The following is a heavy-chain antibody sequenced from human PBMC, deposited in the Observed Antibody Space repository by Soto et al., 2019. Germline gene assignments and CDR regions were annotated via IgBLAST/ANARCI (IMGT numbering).Heavy chain of an antibody. J-gene: IGHJ3*02. D-gene: IGHD6-19*01. CDR2: ISAYNGNT. CDR3: ARGWEGSSGWYMRAFDI. CDR1: GYTFTSYG. V-gene: IGHV1-18*01. Sequence: ASVKVSCKASGYTFTSYGISWVRQAPGQGLEWMGWISAYNGNTNYAQKLQGRVTMTTDTSTSTAYMELRSLRSDDTAVYYCARGWEGSSGWYMRAFDIWGQGTMVTVSS.